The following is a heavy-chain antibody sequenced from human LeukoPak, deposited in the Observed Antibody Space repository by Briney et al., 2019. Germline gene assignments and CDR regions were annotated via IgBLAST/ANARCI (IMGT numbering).Heavy chain of an antibody. CDR3: AKGVETSTTGELPYYFDY. CDR1: GFTFSSYD. CDR2: IGTAGDT. J-gene: IGHJ4*02. D-gene: IGHD3-10*01. V-gene: IGHV3-13*01. Sequence: GGSLRLSCAASGFTFSSYDMHWVRQATGKGLEWVSAIGTAGDTYYPGSVKGRFTISRENAKNTLYLQMTSLRTEDTAVYYCAKGVETSTTGELPYYFDYWGQGTLVTVSS.